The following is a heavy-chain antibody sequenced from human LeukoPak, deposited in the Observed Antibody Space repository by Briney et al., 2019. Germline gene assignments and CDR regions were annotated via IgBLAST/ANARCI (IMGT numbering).Heavy chain of an antibody. CDR3: AREGLVGYSYGPFDY. CDR2: INHSGST. CDR1: GGSFSGYY. J-gene: IGHJ4*02. V-gene: IGHV4-34*01. Sequence: SETLSLTCAVYGGSFSGYYWSWIRQPPGKGLEWIEEINHSGSTNYNPSLKSRVTISVDTSKNQFSPKLSSVTAADTAVYYCAREGLVGYSYGPFDYWGQGTLVTVSS. D-gene: IGHD5-18*01.